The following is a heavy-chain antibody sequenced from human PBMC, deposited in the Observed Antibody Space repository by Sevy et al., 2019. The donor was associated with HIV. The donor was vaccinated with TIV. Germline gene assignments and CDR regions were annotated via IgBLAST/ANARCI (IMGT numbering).Heavy chain of an antibody. CDR3: AREGCTRPHDY. D-gene: IGHD2-8*01. J-gene: IGHJ4*02. V-gene: IGHV3-23*01. CDR1: GFAFYDYS. CDR2: LSFGCGKM. Sequence: GGSLRLSCAASGFAFYDYSMSWIRQVPGKGLERVATLSFGCGKMNYADSVKGRFTISRDNSKNSFYLQMDNLRVEDTALYYCAREGCTRPHDYWGQGTRVTVSS.